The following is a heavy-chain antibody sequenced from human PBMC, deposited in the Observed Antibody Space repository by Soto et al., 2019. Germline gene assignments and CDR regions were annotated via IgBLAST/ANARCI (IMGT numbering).Heavy chain of an antibody. D-gene: IGHD5-12*01. Sequence: HPGGSLRLSCAASGFTFSSYSMNWVRQAPGKGLEWVSYISSSSRTIYCADSVKGRFTISRDNAKNSLYLQMNSLRAEDTAVYYCAREWDGDGYNSGWFDPWGQGTLVTVSS. CDR1: GFTFSSYS. J-gene: IGHJ5*02. V-gene: IGHV3-48*01. CDR2: ISSSSRTI. CDR3: AREWDGDGYNSGWFDP.